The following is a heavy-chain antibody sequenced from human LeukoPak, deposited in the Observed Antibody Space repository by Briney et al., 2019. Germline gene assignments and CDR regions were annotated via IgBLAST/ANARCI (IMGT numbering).Heavy chain of an antibody. CDR1: GFTLSAYE. Sequence: GGSLRLSCAASGFTLSAYEMNWVRQTPGKGLEWISCISSPSTYYADSVKGRFTISRDNAKNSLYLQMNSLRAEDTAVYYCASRRVAVPTTRAFDYWGQGALVTVSS. CDR2: ISSPST. J-gene: IGHJ4*02. CDR3: ASRRVAVPTTRAFDY. D-gene: IGHD1-26*01. V-gene: IGHV3-48*03.